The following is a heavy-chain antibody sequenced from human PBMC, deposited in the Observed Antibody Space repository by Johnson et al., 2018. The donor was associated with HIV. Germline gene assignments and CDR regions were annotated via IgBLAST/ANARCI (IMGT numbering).Heavy chain of an antibody. Sequence: VQLVESGGGLVQPGRSLRLSCAASGFTFDDYAMHWVRQAPGKGLEWVSGISWNSGSIGSADSVKGRFTISRDNAKNSLYLQMNSLRAEDTALYYCAKGLFTASGAFDIWGQGTMVTVSS. CDR2: ISWNSGSI. J-gene: IGHJ3*02. V-gene: IGHV3-9*01. CDR3: AKGLFTASGAFDI. CDR1: GFTFDDYA. D-gene: IGHD1-26*01.